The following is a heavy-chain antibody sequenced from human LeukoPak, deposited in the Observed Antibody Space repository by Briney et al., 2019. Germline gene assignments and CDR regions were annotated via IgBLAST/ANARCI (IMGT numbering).Heavy chain of an antibody. V-gene: IGHV1-69*06. CDR3: ARGGWDRELLIYLDY. J-gene: IGHJ4*02. D-gene: IGHD1-26*01. CDR1: GGTFSSYA. CDR2: IIPIFGTA. Sequence: ASVKVSCKASGGTFSSYAISWVRQAPGQGLEWMGGIIPIFGTANYAQKFQGRVTITADKSTSTAYMELSSLRSEDTAVYYCARGGWDRELLIYLDYWGQGTLVTVSS.